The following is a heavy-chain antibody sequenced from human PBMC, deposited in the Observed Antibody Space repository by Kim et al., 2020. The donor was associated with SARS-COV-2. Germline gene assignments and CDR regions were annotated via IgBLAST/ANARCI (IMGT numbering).Heavy chain of an antibody. D-gene: IGHD6-19*01. CDR2: INHSGST. V-gene: IGHV4-34*01. Sequence: SETLSLTCAVYGGSFSGYYWSWIRQPPGKGLEWIGEINHSGSTNYNPSLKSRVPISVDTSKNQFSLKLSSVTAADTAVYYCARLKYSRDWDRYYYGMDVWGQRTTVTVSS. J-gene: IGHJ6*02. CDR3: ARLKYSRDWDRYYYGMDV. CDR1: GGSFSGYY.